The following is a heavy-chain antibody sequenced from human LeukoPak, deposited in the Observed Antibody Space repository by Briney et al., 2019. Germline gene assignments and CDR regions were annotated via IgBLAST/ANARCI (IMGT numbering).Heavy chain of an antibody. D-gene: IGHD1-26*01. Sequence: SVKVSCKASGGTFSSYTISWVRQAPGQGLEWMGRIIPILGIANYAQKFQGRVTITADKSTSTAYMELSSLRSGDTAVYYCARSPSGSYYNFDYWGQGTLVTVSS. CDR1: GGTFSSYT. V-gene: IGHV1-69*02. CDR3: ARSPSGSYYNFDY. CDR2: IIPILGIA. J-gene: IGHJ4*02.